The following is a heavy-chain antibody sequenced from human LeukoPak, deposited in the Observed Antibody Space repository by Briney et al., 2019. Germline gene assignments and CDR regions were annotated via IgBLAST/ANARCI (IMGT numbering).Heavy chain of an antibody. CDR1: GYTFTAYY. D-gene: IGHD6-13*01. V-gene: IGHV1-2*02. Sequence: ASVKVSCMASGYTFTAYYLHWVRQAPGQGLEWMGWISPNSGATKLAQRFQGRFTLTRDTSISTAYMELSRLTSDDTAVYYCARDGVYSTNFDAFDIWGQGTMVTVSS. J-gene: IGHJ3*02. CDR3: ARDGVYSTNFDAFDI. CDR2: ISPNSGAT.